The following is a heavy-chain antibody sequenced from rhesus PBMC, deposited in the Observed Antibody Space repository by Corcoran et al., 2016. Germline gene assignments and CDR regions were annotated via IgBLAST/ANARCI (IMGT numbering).Heavy chain of an antibody. Sequence: EVQLVETGGGLVQPGGSLKLSCVASGFTFRSYGMSWVRQAPGKGLEWVSGINSDGGSKYYADSWKGRFTISRDKSKNTLSLQMNSLRPEDTAVYYCRGGNWEVDYWGQGVLVTVSS. CDR1: GFTFRSYG. CDR3: RGGNWEVDY. D-gene: IGHD6-25*01. J-gene: IGHJ4*01. CDR2: INSDGGSK. V-gene: IGHV3S5*01.